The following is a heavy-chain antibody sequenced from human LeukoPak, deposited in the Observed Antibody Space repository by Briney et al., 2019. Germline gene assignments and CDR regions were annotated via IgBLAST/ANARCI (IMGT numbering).Heavy chain of an antibody. D-gene: IGHD3-22*01. V-gene: IGHV4-31*03. CDR1: GGSISSGAYY. J-gene: IGHJ5*02. Sequence: PSQTLSLTCIVSGGSISSGAYYWSWIRQLAGKGLEWIGYIHYSGSTYYNPSLKSRVSISVDTSKNQLSLKLSSVTAADTALYFCARDSGYDSSGFYYGGFDPWGQGTLVTVSS. CDR2: IHYSGST. CDR3: ARDSGYDSSGFYYGGFDP.